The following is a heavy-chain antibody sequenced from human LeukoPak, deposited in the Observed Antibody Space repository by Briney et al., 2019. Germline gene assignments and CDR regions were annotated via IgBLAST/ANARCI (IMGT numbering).Heavy chain of an antibody. Sequence: ASPKVSSKHSRYTFTRSVTSSVPPAPQQRLESMGWISDNNVNTNYAQKFQGRVTMSTDTSTNKAYMELRSLRSDDTAVYYCARDGRYYYDSSGYYFEYWGQGTLVTVSS. CDR1: RYTFTRSV. D-gene: IGHD3-22*01. J-gene: IGHJ4*02. CDR2: ISDNNVNT. CDR3: ARDGRYYYDSSGYYFEY. V-gene: IGHV1-18*01.